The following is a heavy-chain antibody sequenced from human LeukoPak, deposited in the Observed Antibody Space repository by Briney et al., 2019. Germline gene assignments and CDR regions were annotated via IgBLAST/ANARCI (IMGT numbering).Heavy chain of an antibody. CDR1: GYTFTGYY. V-gene: IGHV1-2*04. D-gene: IGHD6-13*01. Sequence: ASVKVSCKASGYTFTGYYMHWVRQAPGQGLEWMGWINPNSGGTNYAQKFQGWVTMTRDTSISTAYMELSRLRSDDTAAYYCARDVAAAGPPYFDYWGQGTLVTVSS. CDR3: ARDVAAAGPPYFDY. J-gene: IGHJ4*02. CDR2: INPNSGGT.